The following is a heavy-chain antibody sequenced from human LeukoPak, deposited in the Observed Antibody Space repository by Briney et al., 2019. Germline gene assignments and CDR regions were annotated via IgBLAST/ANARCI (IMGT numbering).Heavy chain of an antibody. CDR1: AFTFSSYG. J-gene: IGHJ1*01. CDR3: ARVNPSNSGFYAY. D-gene: IGHD3-22*01. CDR2: ISYDGSNK. Sequence: GGSLRLSCAASAFTFSSYGMHWVRQAPAKGLEWVAVISYDGSNKYYGDSVKGRFTISRDNSKNTLFLQMNSLRAEDTAVYYCARVNPSNSGFYAYWGQGTLVTVSS. V-gene: IGHV3-30*03.